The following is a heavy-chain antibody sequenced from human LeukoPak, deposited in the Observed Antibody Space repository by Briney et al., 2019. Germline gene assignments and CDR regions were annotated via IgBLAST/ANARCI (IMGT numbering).Heavy chain of an antibody. D-gene: IGHD6-6*01. Sequence: ASVKVSCKASGYTFTGYYMHWVRQAPGQGLEWMGWMNPNSGGTNYAQKFQGRVTMTRDTSISTAYMELSRLRSDDTAVYYCARDTSSSSSRGYFDYWGQGTLVTVSS. CDR3: ARDTSSSSSRGYFDY. J-gene: IGHJ4*02. CDR2: MNPNSGGT. CDR1: GYTFTGYY. V-gene: IGHV1-2*02.